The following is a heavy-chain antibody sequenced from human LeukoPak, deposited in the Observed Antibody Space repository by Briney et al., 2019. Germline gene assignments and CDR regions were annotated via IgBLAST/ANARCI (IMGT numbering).Heavy chain of an antibody. Sequence: GASVKVSCKASGYTFTSYGISWVRQAPGQGLEWMGWISAYNGNTNYAQKLQGRVTMTTDTSTSTAYMEPRSLRSDDTAVYYCARVGWVYDSSGYPDYWGQGTLVTVSS. CDR1: GYTFTSYG. J-gene: IGHJ4*02. V-gene: IGHV1-18*01. CDR2: ISAYNGNT. CDR3: ARVGWVYDSSGYPDY. D-gene: IGHD3-22*01.